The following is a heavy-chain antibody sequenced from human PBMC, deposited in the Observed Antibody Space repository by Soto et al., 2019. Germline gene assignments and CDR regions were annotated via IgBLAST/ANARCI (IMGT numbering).Heavy chain of an antibody. CDR2: IDPSDSYT. Sequence: GESLKISCKGSGYSFTSYWISWVRQMPGKGLAWMGRIDPSDSYTNYSPSFQGHVTISADKSISTAYLQWSSLKASDTAMYYCARVVREIVVVPAALNYYGMDVWGQGTTVTVSS. CDR1: GYSFTSYW. CDR3: ARVVREIVVVPAALNYYGMDV. J-gene: IGHJ6*02. V-gene: IGHV5-10-1*01. D-gene: IGHD2-2*01.